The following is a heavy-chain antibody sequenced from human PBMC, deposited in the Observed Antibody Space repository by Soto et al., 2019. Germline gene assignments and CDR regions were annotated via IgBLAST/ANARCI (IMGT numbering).Heavy chain of an antibody. CDR3: ASLDYGDYSREDAFDI. V-gene: IGHV3-48*01. CDR1: GFTFSSYS. Sequence: GGSLRLSCAASGFTFSSYSMNWVRQAPGKGLEWVSYISSSSSTIYYADSVKGRFTISRDNAKNSLYLQMNSLRAEDTAVYYCASLDYGDYSREDAFDIWGQGTMVTVSS. D-gene: IGHD4-17*01. J-gene: IGHJ3*02. CDR2: ISSSSSTI.